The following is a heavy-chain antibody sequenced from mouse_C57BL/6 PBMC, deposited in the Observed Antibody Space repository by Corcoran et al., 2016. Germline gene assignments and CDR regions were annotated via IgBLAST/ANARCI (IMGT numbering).Heavy chain of an antibody. J-gene: IGHJ3*01. D-gene: IGHD1-1*01. V-gene: IGHV1-26*01. CDR3: ARSGGSPFAY. CDR2: INPNNGGT. Sequence: EVQLQQSGPELVKPGASVKISCKASGYTFTDYSMNWVKQSHGKSLEWIGDINPNNGGTSYNQKFKGKATLTVDKSSSTAYMELRSLTSEDSAVYYCARSGGSPFAYWGQGTLVTVSA. CDR1: GYTFTDYS.